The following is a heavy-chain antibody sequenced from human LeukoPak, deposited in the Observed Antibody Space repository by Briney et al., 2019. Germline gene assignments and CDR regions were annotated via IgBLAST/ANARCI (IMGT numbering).Heavy chain of an antibody. CDR1: GFTFSNYG. Sequence: GGSLRLSCAASGFTFSNYGMSWVRQAPGKGLEWVSSLSNSGSGIYYADSVKGRFTISRDNSKNTLYLQMNSLRAEDTAVYYCAKDELLYSSGWYYFDYWGQGTLVTVSS. V-gene: IGHV3-23*01. D-gene: IGHD6-19*01. CDR2: LSNSGSGI. J-gene: IGHJ4*02. CDR3: AKDELLYSSGWYYFDY.